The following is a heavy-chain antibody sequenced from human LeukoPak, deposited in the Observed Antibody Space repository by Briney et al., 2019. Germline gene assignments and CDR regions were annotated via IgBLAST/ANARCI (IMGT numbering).Heavy chain of an antibody. CDR2: ISAYNGNT. CDR3: ARRGRWLQFRPSDFDY. CDR1: GYTFTSYG. D-gene: IGHD5-24*01. Sequence: GASVKVSCKASGYTFTSYGISWVRQAPGQGLEWMGWISAYNGNTNYAQKLQGRVTMTTDTSTSTAYMELRSLRSDHTAVYYCARRGRWLQFRPSDFDYWGQGTLVTVSS. V-gene: IGHV1-18*01. J-gene: IGHJ4*02.